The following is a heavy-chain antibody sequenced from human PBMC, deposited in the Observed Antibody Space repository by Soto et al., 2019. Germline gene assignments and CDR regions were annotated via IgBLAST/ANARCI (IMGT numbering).Heavy chain of an antibody. D-gene: IGHD6-13*01. V-gene: IGHV3-30*18. Sequence: QVQLVESGGGVVQPGRSLRLSCAASGFTFSSYGMHWVRQAPGKGLEWVAVISYDGRYKYSADSVKGRFTISRDNSKNTLYLQMNSLRAEDTAVYYCAKEAPYSSSWTPNFDYWGQGTLVTVSS. CDR3: AKEAPYSSSWTPNFDY. CDR1: GFTFSSYG. CDR2: ISYDGRYK. J-gene: IGHJ4*02.